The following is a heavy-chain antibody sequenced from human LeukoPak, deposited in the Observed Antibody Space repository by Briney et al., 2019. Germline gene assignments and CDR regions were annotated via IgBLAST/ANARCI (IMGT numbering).Heavy chain of an antibody. Sequence: SETLSLTCTVSGGSISSYYWSWIRRPPGKGLEWIGYIYYSGSTNYNPSLKSRVTISVDTSKNQFSLKLSSVTAADTAVYYCAREGNWLFDYWGQGTLVTVSS. CDR2: IYYSGST. V-gene: IGHV4-59*01. CDR3: AREGNWLFDY. D-gene: IGHD3-22*01. CDR1: GGSISSYY. J-gene: IGHJ4*02.